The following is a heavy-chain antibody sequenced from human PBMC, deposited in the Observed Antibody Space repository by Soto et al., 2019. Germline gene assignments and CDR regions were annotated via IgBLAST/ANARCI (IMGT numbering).Heavy chain of an antibody. CDR1: GGTFSSYA. D-gene: IGHD3-22*01. CDR3: ARGVVITTYYYYYYGMDV. V-gene: IGHV1-69*13. CDR2: IIPIFGTA. Sequence: SVKVSCKASGGTFSSYAISWVRQAPGQGLEWMGGIIPIFGTANYAQKFQGRVTITADESTSTAYMELSSLRSEDTAVYYCARGVVITTYYYYYYGMDVWGQGTTVTVSS. J-gene: IGHJ6*02.